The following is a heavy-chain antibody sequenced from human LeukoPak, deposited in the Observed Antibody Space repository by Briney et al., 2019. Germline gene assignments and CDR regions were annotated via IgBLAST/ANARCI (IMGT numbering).Heavy chain of an antibody. CDR1: GFTFDDYA. J-gene: IGHJ6*02. Sequence: PGGSLRLSCAASGFTFDDYAMHWVRQAPGKGLEWVSGIGWKSVTIGYADSVTGRFTISRDNAKNSLYLQMNSLRPEDTALYYCAKDSEIAVAGISTNYYYGMDVWGQGTTVTVSS. D-gene: IGHD6-19*01. CDR3: AKDSEIAVAGISTNYYYGMDV. V-gene: IGHV3-9*01. CDR2: IGWKSVTI.